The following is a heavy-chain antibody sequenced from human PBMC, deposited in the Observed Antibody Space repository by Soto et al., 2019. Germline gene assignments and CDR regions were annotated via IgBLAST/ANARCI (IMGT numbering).Heavy chain of an antibody. Sequence: QVQVVQSGAEVKEPGASVKVSCKASGYSSSNYYTHWVRQAPGQGLEWMGIVNPNGESTNYAQRFQGRVALTRDTSTKTDYMELSRLTSDDTAIYFCASVTTIWSNWGQGSLVTVSS. V-gene: IGHV1-46*01. J-gene: IGHJ4*02. D-gene: IGHD2-21*02. CDR3: ASVTTIWSN. CDR1: GYSSSNYY. CDR2: VNPNGEST.